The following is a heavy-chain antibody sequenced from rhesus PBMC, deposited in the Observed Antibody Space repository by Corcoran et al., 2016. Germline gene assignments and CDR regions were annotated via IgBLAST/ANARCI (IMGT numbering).Heavy chain of an antibody. CDR2: IFYMGST. J-gene: IGHJ4*01. Sequence: QLQLQESGPGLVKPSETLSLTCAVSGYSISSGYCWSWIRQPPGKGLEWIGYIFYMGSTSYSPSLKTRVTISRDTSKNQFSLKLSSVTAADTGVYYCAREGSYPDYWGQGVLVTVSS. D-gene: IGHD1-44*02. CDR3: AREGSYPDY. V-gene: IGHV4-122*02. CDR1: GYSISSGYC.